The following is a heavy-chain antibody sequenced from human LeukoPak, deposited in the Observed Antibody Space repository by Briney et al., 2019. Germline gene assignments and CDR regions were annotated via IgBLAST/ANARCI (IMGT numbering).Heavy chain of an antibody. Sequence: RPGGSLRLSCAASGFTFSRYSMNWVRQAPGKGLEWVSYISSSSRTMYYADAVKGRFTISRDNSETTLFLQMNSLRAEDTAVYYCAKDLHDYGNYVGWFDSWGQGTLVTVSS. J-gene: IGHJ5*01. V-gene: IGHV3-48*01. CDR1: GFTFSRYS. CDR3: AKDLHDYGNYVGWFDS. D-gene: IGHD4-11*01. CDR2: ISSSSRTM.